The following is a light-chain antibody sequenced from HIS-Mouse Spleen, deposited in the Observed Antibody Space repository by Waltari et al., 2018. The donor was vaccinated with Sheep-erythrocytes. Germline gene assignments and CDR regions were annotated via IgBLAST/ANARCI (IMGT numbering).Light chain of an antibody. CDR2: DVS. J-gene: IGLJ2*01. Sequence: QSALTQPASVSGSPGQSITISCTGTSSDVGGYNYVSWYQQHPGKAPKLMIYDVSNRPSVVSTRFSGSKSGNTASLTISGLQAEDEADYYCSSYTSSSTFVVFGGGTKLTVL. CDR1: SSDVGGYNY. CDR3: SSYTSSSTFVV. V-gene: IGLV2-14*03.